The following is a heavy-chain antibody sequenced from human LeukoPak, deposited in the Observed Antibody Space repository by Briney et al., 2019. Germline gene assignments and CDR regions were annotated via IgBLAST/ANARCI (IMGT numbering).Heavy chain of an antibody. CDR3: ARGRYCSSTSCSRLYYFDY. CDR1: GYTFTGYY. V-gene: IGHV1-2*02. CDR2: INPNSGGT. Sequence: GSVKVSCMASGYTFTGYYMHWVRQAPGQGLEGMGWINPNSGGTNYAQKFQGRVTITMDTYISTAYMELSRLGSDDSAMYYCARGRYCSSTSCSRLYYFDYWGQGTLVTVSS. D-gene: IGHD2-2*01. J-gene: IGHJ4*02.